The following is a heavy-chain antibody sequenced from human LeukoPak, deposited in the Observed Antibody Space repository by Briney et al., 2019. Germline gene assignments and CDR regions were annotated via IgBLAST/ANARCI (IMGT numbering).Heavy chain of an antibody. D-gene: IGHD3-16*01. CDR2: INQSRST. CDR1: VGPFRGYY. CDR3: ARGGGAYYMDV. V-gene: IGHV4-34*01. Sequence: SETLSLTCAVFVGPFRGYYWSWIRQPPGKGLEWIEEINQSRSTNNNPHLKSRVTTSVDPSNNQFSLKVTPVTAAYTAVYYCARGGGAYYMDVWVKGTTVTVSS. J-gene: IGHJ6*03.